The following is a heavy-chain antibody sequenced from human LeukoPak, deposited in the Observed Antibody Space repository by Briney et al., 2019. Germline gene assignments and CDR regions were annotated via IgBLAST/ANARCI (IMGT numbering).Heavy chain of an antibody. CDR2: ISGDGGST. V-gene: IGHV3-43*02. J-gene: IGHJ5*02. CDR3: AKSNLYYCDSSGNQNWFDP. D-gene: IGHD3-22*01. Sequence: QPGGSLRLSCAASGFTFDDYAMHWVRQAPGKGLEWVSLISGDGGSTYYADSVKGRFTISRDNSKNSLYLQMNSLRTEDTALYYCAKSNLYYCDSSGNQNWFDPWGQGTLVTVSS. CDR1: GFTFDDYA.